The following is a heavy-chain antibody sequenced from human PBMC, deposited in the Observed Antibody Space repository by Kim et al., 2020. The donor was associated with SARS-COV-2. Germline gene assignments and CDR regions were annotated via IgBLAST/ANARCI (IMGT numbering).Heavy chain of an antibody. V-gene: IGHV4-34*01. Sequence: SETLSLTCAVYGGSFSGYYWSWIRQPPGKGLEWIGEINHSGSTNYNPSLKSRVTISVDTSKNQFSLKLSSVTAADTAVYYCARGRYYYVAFDIWGQGTMVTVSS. CDR1: GGSFSGYY. CDR3: ARGRYYYVAFDI. J-gene: IGHJ3*02. D-gene: IGHD3-10*02. CDR2: INHSGST.